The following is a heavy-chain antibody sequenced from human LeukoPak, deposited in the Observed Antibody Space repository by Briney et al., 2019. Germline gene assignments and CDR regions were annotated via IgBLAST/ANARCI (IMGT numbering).Heavy chain of an antibody. V-gene: IGHV3-48*04. Sequence: PGGSLRLSCAASGFTFSSYSMNWVRQAPGKGLEWVSYISSSSSTIYYADSVKGRFTISRDNAKNSLYLQMNSLRAEDTAVYYCARDVPYGSGSYPLIYYYYMDVWGKGTTVTVSS. J-gene: IGHJ6*03. D-gene: IGHD3-10*01. CDR1: GFTFSSYS. CDR3: ARDVPYGSGSYPLIYYYYMDV. CDR2: ISSSSSTI.